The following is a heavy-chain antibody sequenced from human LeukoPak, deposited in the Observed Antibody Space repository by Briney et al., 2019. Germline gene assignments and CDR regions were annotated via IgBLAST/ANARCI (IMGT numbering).Heavy chain of an antibody. V-gene: IGHV4-59*01. D-gene: IGHD6-13*01. CDR3: ARARAAAGQIDY. Sequence: PSETLSLTCTVSGGSISSYYWSWIRQPPGKGLEWIGYIYYSGSTNYNPSLKSRVTISVDTSKNQFSLKLSSVTAADTAVYYCARARAAAGQIDYWGQGTLVTVSS. CDR1: GGSISSYY. CDR2: IYYSGST. J-gene: IGHJ4*02.